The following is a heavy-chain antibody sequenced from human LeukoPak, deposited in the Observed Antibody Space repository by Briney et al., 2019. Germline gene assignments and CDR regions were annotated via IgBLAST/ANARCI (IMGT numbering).Heavy chain of an antibody. J-gene: IGHJ4*02. Sequence: PGGSLRLSCAASGFTFSSYSMNWVRQAPGKGLEWVSYISSSSSTIYYADSVKGRFTISRDNAENTLYLQLSSLRGEDTAVYYCARPKDSGDSVVAFDSWGQGTLVTVSS. CDR2: ISSSSSTI. CDR1: GFTFSSYS. V-gene: IGHV3-48*04. D-gene: IGHD4-17*01. CDR3: ARPKDSGDSVVAFDS.